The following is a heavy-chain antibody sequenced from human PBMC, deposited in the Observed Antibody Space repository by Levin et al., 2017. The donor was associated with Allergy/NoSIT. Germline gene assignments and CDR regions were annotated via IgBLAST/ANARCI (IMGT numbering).Heavy chain of an antibody. CDR2: IRNKVNSFTK. CDR3: AASRSVSYGMDV. V-gene: IGHV3-72*01. J-gene: IGHJ6*02. Sequence: AGGSLRLSCEVSGFTFSDHYMDWVRQAPGKGLDWVGRIRNKVNSFTKEYASSVKGRFTISGDESRNSLYLQMNNLETDDTAVYYCAASRSVSYGMDVWGQGTTVTVSS. CDR1: GFTFSDHY.